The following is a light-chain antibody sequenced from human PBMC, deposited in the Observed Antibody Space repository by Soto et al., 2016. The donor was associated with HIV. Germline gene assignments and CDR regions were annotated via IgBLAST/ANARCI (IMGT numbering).Light chain of an antibody. J-gene: IGKJ2*01. V-gene: IGKV1-5*03. CDR3: QQYNSYYT. CDR2: KAS. CDR1: QSVGNW. Sequence: DIQMTQSPSTLSASVGDRVTITCRASQSVGNWLAWYQQKPGKAPKLLIYKASNLEGGVPSRLSGSGSETDFTLTISSLQPDDIATYYCQQYNSYYTFGQGTKLEIK.